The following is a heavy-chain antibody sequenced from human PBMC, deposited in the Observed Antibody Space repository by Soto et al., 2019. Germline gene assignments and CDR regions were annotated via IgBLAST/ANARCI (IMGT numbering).Heavy chain of an antibody. V-gene: IGHV4-31*03. CDR1: GGSISSGGYY. CDR2: IYYSGST. J-gene: IGHJ5*02. CDR3: ARSVFP. Sequence: QVQLQESGPGLVKPSQNLSLTYTASGGSISSGGYYWSFIRQHPGKGLEWIGYIYYSGSTYYNPSLKSRVPISVDTSENQFSLKLSSVTAADTAIYYCARSVFPWGQGTLVTVSS.